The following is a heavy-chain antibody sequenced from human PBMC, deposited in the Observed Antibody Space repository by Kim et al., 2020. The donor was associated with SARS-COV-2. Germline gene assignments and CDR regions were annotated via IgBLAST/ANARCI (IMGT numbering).Heavy chain of an antibody. CDR2: IKGDGSEK. V-gene: IGHV3-7*01. CDR1: GFTFSDYW. D-gene: IGHD3-10*01. CDR3: ARNYGGESPY. Sequence: GGSLRLSCAASGFTFSDYWMTWVRQAPGKGLEWVANIKGDGSEKNYVDSVKGRFTTSRDNAKNSVDLQMNSLRGDDTGIYYCARNYGGESPYWGQGTLV. J-gene: IGHJ4*02.